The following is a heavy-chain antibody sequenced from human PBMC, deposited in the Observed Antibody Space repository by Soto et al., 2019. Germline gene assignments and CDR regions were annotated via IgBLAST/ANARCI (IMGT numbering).Heavy chain of an antibody. J-gene: IGHJ6*02. D-gene: IGHD2-2*01. CDR1: GFTFSGSA. CDR3: TSCSSTSCHYYDGMDV. CDR2: IRSKANSYAT. V-gene: IGHV3-73*02. Sequence: EVQLVESGGGLVQPGGSLKLSCAASGFTFSGSAMHWVRQASGKGLEWVGRIRSKANSYATAYAASVKGRFTISRDDSKNTAYLQMNSLKTEDTAVYYCTSCSSTSCHYYDGMDVWGQGTTVTVSS.